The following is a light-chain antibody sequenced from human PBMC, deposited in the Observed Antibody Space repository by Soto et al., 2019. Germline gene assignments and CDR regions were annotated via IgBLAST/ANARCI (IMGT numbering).Light chain of an antibody. CDR1: QSIITY. CDR2: AAS. Sequence: DIQMTQSPSSLSASVGDRVTITCRASQSIITYLNWYQQKPGKAPKLLIFAASSLQSGVPSRFSASGSGTDFTLTISSLQPEDFATYYCQQSYNIPFTFGTGTKVDIK. J-gene: IGKJ3*01. V-gene: IGKV1-39*01. CDR3: QQSYNIPFT.